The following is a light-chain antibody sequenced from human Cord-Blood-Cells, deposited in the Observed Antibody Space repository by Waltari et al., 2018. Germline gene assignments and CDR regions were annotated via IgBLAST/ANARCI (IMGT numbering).Light chain of an antibody. Sequence: QSVLTQPPSASGTPGQRVTISCSGSSSNLGSNTVNWYQQHPGTAPKLLIYRNNQRPSGVPDRFSGSKSGTSASLAISGLQADDEADYYCAAWDDSLNGPVFGGGTKLTVL. CDR2: RNN. V-gene: IGLV1-44*01. J-gene: IGLJ2*01. CDR1: SSNLGSNT. CDR3: AAWDDSLNGPV.